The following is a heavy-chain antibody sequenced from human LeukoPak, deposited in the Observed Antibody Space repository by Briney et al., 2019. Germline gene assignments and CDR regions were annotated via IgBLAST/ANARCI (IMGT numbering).Heavy chain of an antibody. CDR2: IYSGGST. CDR1: GFTVSSNY. V-gene: IGHV3-66*01. CDR3: ARCGSSWYFDY. J-gene: IGHJ4*02. D-gene: IGHD6-13*01. Sequence: GGSLRLSCAASGFTVSSNYMSWVRQAPGKGLEWVSVIYSGGSTYYADSVKGRFTISRDNSKNTLYLQMNSLRAEDTAVYYCARCGSSWYFDYWGRGTLVTVSS.